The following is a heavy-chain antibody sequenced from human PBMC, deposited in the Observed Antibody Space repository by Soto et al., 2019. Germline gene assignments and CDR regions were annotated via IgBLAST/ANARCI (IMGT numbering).Heavy chain of an antibody. V-gene: IGHV1-3*01. CDR2: INAGNGNT. CDR3: ARDTGIYWYFDL. CDR1: GYTFTSYA. J-gene: IGHJ2*01. Sequence: GASVKVSCKASGYTFTSYAMHWVRQAPGQRLEWMGWINAGNGNTKYSQKFQGRVTITRDTSASTAYMELSSLRSEDTAVYYCARDTGIYWYFDLWGRGTLVTVS. D-gene: IGHD1-20*01.